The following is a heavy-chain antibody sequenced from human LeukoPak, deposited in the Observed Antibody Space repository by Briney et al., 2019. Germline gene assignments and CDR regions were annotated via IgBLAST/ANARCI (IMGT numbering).Heavy chain of an antibody. CDR1: GFTFSRHG. CDR3: ARESENCTATSCTFYFDF. D-gene: IGHD2-2*01. CDR2: IWNDGSNK. J-gene: IGHJ4*02. V-gene: IGHV3-33*01. Sequence: GGSLRLSCEASGFTFSRHGMHWVRQVPGKGLEWVAIIWNDGSNKYYVDSVKGRFTIPRDNAKNTLYLQMDSLRAEDTAVYFCARESENCTATSCTFYFDFWGQGTLVTVSS.